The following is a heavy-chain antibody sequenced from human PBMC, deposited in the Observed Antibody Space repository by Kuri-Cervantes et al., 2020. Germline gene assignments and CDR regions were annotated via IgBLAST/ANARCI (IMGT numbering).Heavy chain of an antibody. CDR3: ARESGSSEY. V-gene: IGHV3-23*01. J-gene: IGHJ4*02. D-gene: IGHD6-25*01. CDR2: ISGSGGST. CDR1: GFTFSSYA. Sequence: GGSLRLSCAASGFTFSSYAMSWVRQAPGKGLEWVSAISGSGGSTYYADSVKGRFTISRDNAKNSLFLQMNSLRAEDTAVYYCARESGSSEYWGQGTLVTVSS.